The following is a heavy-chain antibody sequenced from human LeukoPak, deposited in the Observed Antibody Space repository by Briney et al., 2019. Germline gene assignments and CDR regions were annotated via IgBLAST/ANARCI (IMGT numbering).Heavy chain of an antibody. CDR3: ARGRSVGMVLD. CDR1: CGSFSGYY. Sequence: SETLSLTFAVYCGSFSGYYWSWIRQPPGKGLEWIVEINHSGSTNYIPSLKSRVTISVNTSNNQFSLKLNSVTAADKAVYYCARGRSVGMVLDWGEGTLVSVSS. J-gene: IGHJ4*02. CDR2: INHSGST. V-gene: IGHV4-34*01. D-gene: IGHD3-10*01.